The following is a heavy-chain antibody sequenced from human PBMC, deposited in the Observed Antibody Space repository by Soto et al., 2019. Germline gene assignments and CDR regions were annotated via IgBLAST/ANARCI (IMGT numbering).Heavy chain of an antibody. CDR2: IIPFFGTA. V-gene: IGHV1-69*13. CDR3: ARTAPMDAGDKYYYDF. D-gene: IGHD3-16*01. CDR1: GGTFSTFG. J-gene: IGHJ4*02. Sequence: SVKVSCKASGGTFSTFGISWVRQAPGQGLEWMGWIIPFFGTANYSQKFEDRITITADESTNTVYMDLRSLTSEDTAIYYCARTAPMDAGDKYYYDFWGQGALVTVSS.